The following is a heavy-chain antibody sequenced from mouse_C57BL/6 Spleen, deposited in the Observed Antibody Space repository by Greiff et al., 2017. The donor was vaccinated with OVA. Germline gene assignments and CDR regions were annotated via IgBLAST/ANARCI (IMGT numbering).Heavy chain of an antibody. CDR2: IDPSDSYT. CDR1: GYTFTSYW. J-gene: IGHJ1*03. V-gene: IGHV1-69*01. Sequence: QVQLKQPGAELVMPGASVKLSCKASGYTFTSYWMHWVKQRPGQGLAWLGEIDPSDSYTNYNQKFKGKSTLTVDKSSSTAYMQLSSLTSEDSAVYYCARSDYGSSYPWYFDVWGTGTTVTVSS. D-gene: IGHD1-1*01. CDR3: ARSDYGSSYPWYFDV.